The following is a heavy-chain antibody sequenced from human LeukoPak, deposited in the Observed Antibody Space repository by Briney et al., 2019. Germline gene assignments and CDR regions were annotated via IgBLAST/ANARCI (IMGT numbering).Heavy chain of an antibody. Sequence: SETLSLTCAVYGGSFSGYYWSWIRQPPGKGLEWIGEINHSGSTNYNPSLKSRVTISVDTSKNQFSLKLSSVTAADTAVYYCAGGPHYYDSSGYLPYFDYWGQGTLVTVSS. CDR3: AGGPHYYDSSGYLPYFDY. CDR1: GGSFSGYY. D-gene: IGHD3-22*01. J-gene: IGHJ4*02. CDR2: INHSGST. V-gene: IGHV4-34*01.